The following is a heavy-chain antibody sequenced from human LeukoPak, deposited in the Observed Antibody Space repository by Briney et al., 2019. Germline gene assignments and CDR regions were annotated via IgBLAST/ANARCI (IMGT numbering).Heavy chain of an antibody. CDR3: AELGITMIGGV. CDR2: ITSSSSYA. CDR1: GFTFSTYN. Sequence: AGGSLRLSCEASGFTFSTYNMNWVRQAPGKRLEWVSSITSSSSYAFYADSVKGRFTISRDNAKSSLYLQMNNLRAEDTAVYYCAELGITMIGGVWGKGTTVTISS. D-gene: IGHD3-10*02. V-gene: IGHV3-21*01. J-gene: IGHJ6*04.